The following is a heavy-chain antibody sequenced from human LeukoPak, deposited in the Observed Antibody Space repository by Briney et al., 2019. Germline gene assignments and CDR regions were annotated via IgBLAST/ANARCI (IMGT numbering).Heavy chain of an antibody. CDR1: GFTFNIYA. CDR2: ISSSGHST. Sequence: GGSLRLSCAASGFTFNIYAMTWVRQAPGKGLEWVSGISSSGHSTYYADSVKGRFTNSRDNSKIILYLEMTSLRADDTAIYYCAKDIPAAGYLDPWGRGTLVTVSS. J-gene: IGHJ2*01. V-gene: IGHV3-23*01. D-gene: IGHD6-13*01. CDR3: AKDIPAAGYLDP.